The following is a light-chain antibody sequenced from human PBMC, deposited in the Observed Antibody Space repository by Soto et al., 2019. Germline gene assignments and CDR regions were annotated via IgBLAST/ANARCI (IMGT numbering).Light chain of an antibody. Sequence: QSALTQPASVSGSPGQSITVSCTGTSSDVGAYDYVSWYQHHPGKAPKLIIYEVTNRPSGVSNRFSGSKPGNTASLTISGLRAEDEADYYCNSYTRSTKYVFGTGTKVTVL. CDR3: NSYTRSTKYV. V-gene: IGLV2-14*01. CDR2: EVT. CDR1: SSDVGAYDY. J-gene: IGLJ1*01.